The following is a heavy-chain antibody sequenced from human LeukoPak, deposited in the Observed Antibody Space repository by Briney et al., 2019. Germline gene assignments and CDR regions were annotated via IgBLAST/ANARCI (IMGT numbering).Heavy chain of an antibody. V-gene: IGHV1-2*02. D-gene: IGHD3-22*01. Sequence: GASVKVSCTASGYTFTGYYMHWVRQAPGQGLEWMGWINPNSGGTNYAQKFQGRVTMTRDTSISTAYMELSRLRSDDTAGYYCARGQMIVVVIRSWFDPWGQGTLVTVSS. J-gene: IGHJ5*02. CDR1: GYTFTGYY. CDR3: ARGQMIVVVIRSWFDP. CDR2: INPNSGGT.